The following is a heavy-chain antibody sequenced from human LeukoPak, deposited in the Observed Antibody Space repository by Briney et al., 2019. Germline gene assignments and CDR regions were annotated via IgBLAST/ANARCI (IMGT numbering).Heavy chain of an antibody. J-gene: IGHJ4*02. CDR3: AREDGYSNY. CDR1: GFTFSSYW. D-gene: IGHD5-24*01. CDR2: IDTDGSDT. Sequence: PGGSLRLSCAASGFTFSSYWMHWVRQAPGKGLVWVSRIDTDGSDTSYADSVRGRFTISRDNSKNTLYLQMNSLRAEDTAIYYCAREDGYSNYWGQGTLVTVSS. V-gene: IGHV3-74*01.